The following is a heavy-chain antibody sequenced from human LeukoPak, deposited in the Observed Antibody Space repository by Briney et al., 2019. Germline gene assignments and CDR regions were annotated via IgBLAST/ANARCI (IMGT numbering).Heavy chain of an antibody. Sequence: PGGSLRLSCAASGFTFSSYSMNWVRQAPGKGLEWVSSISSSSSYIYYADSVKGRFTISRDNAKNSLYLQMNSLRAEDTAVYYCARVQYSYYYYGMDVWGQGTTVTVPS. J-gene: IGHJ6*02. CDR3: ARVQYSYYYYGMDV. CDR1: GFTFSSYS. D-gene: IGHD4-11*01. CDR2: ISSSSSYI. V-gene: IGHV3-21*01.